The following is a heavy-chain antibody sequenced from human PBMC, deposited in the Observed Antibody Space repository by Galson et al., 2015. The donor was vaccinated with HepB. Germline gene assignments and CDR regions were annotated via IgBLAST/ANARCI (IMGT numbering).Heavy chain of an antibody. CDR2: ISSSSSYI. CDR3: ARIVVVVADSEDDY. CDR1: GFTFSSYS. J-gene: IGHJ4*02. Sequence: SLRLSCAASGFTFSSYSMNWVRQAPGKGLEWVSSISSSSSYIYCADSVKGRFTISRDNAKNSLYLQMNSLRAEDTAVYYCARIVVVVADSEDDYWGQGTLVTVSS. V-gene: IGHV3-21*01. D-gene: IGHD2-15*01.